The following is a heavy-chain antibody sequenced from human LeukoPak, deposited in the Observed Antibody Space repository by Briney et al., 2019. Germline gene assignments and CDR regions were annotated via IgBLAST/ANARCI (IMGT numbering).Heavy chain of an antibody. CDR2: ITPIFGTT. J-gene: IGHJ4*02. V-gene: IGHV1-69*13. Sequence: SVKVSCKASGGTFSSYAFTWVRQAPGQGLEWMGGITPIFGTTDYAEKFQGRVTITADASTYTAFVELSSLRSEDSAVYYCAYGYSYIAFWGQGTLVTVSS. CDR1: GGTFSSYA. D-gene: IGHD5-18*01. CDR3: AYGYSYIAF.